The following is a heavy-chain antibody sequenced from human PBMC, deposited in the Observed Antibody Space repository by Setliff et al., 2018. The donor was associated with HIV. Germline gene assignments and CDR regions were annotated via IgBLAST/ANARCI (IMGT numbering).Heavy chain of an antibody. CDR1: GYIFTGYD. J-gene: IGHJ6*03. V-gene: IGHV1-2*02. D-gene: IGHD7-27*01. CDR3: ARDRRAGVYYYTDV. Sequence: ASVKVSCKASGYIFTGYDMHWVRRAPGQGFEWMGWINPDNGHTQYGQKFQGRLTLTRDTSIRTAYMELSGLTFDDTAMYYCARDRRAGVYYYTDVWGTGTTVTVSS. CDR2: INPDNGHT.